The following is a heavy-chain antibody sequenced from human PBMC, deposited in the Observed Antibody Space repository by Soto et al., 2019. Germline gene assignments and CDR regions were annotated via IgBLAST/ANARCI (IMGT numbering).Heavy chain of an antibody. V-gene: IGHV3-30*18. CDR1: GFDFNNYG. J-gene: IGHJ2*01. D-gene: IGHD6-19*01. Sequence: QVQLVESGGGVVQPGRSLRLSCAGSGFDFNNYGIQWVRQAPGKGLEWVAVVSHDGTAKIYADPVKGRFTISRGGSENMVYLQMDSLRVEDTAVYYCAKEYSSVWSHWYFDLWGRGTLVTVSS. CDR3: AKEYSSVWSHWYFDL. CDR2: VSHDGTAK.